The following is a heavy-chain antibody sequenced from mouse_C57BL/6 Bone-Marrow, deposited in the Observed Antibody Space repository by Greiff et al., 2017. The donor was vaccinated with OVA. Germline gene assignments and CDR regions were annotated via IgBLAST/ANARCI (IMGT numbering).Heavy chain of an antibody. CDR3: ARWGGTWFAY. J-gene: IGHJ3*01. CDR1: GYTFTDYY. Sequence: EVKLQQSGPELVKPGASVKISCKASGYTFTDYYMNWVKQSHGKSLEWIGDINPNNGGTSYNQKFKGKATLTVDKSSSTAYMELRSLTSEDSAVYYCARWGGTWFAYWGQGTLVTVSA. V-gene: IGHV1-26*01. D-gene: IGHD4-1*01. CDR2: INPNNGGT.